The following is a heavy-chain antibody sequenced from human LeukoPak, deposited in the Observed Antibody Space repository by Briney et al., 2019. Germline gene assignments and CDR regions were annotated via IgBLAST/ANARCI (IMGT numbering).Heavy chain of an antibody. CDR3: VRDRNYYEALQRSY. D-gene: IGHD3-3*01. V-gene: IGHV3-23*01. J-gene: IGHJ4*02. Sequence: GSLRLSCAASGFTFSTFAMSWVRPDPGRGLEWVSSITGAGDTTFYPESVKGRFTISRDNSKNTLYLQMNSLRVEDTALYFCVRDRNYYEALQRSYWGQGTLVTVSS. CDR1: GFTFSTFA. CDR2: ITGAGDTT.